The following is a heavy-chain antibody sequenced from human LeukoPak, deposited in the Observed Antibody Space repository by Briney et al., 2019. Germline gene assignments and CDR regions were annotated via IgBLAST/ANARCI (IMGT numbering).Heavy chain of an antibody. CDR2: ISWNSGSI. D-gene: IGHD1-20*01. J-gene: IGHJ6*02. CDR1: GFTFDDYA. Sequence: PGRSLRLSCAASGFTFDDYAMHWVRQAPGKGLEWVSGISWNSGSIGYADSVKGRFTISRDNAKNSLYLQMNSLRAEDTAVYYCAREDPDLLTGTTYYYYGMDVWGQGTTVTVSS. CDR3: AREDPDLLTGTTYYYYGMDV. V-gene: IGHV3-9*01.